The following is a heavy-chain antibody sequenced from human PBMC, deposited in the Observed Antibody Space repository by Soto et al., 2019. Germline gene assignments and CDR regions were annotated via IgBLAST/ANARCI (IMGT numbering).Heavy chain of an antibody. V-gene: IGHV4-59*01. CDR2: IYYSGST. CDR3: ARDLARGELQPFDI. J-gene: IGHJ3*02. D-gene: IGHD1-26*01. CDR1: GGSISSYY. Sequence: SETLSLTCTVSGGSISSYYWSWIRQPPGKGLEWIGYIYYSGSTNYNPSLKSRVTISVDTSKNQFSLKLSSVTAADTAVYYCARDLARGELQPFDIWGQGTMVTVSS.